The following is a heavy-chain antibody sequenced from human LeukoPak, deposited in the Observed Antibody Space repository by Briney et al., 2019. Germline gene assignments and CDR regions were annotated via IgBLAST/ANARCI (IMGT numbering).Heavy chain of an antibody. V-gene: IGHV4-59*12. CDR1: GDSIDSYY. CDR3: ARLPRYGGYDHFDY. J-gene: IGHJ4*02. CDR2: IYYRGTT. Sequence: SETLTLTCTVSGDSIDSYYWSWIRQPPGKGLEWIGYIYYRGTTSYNPFLKSRVTISVDTSKNQFSLKLNSVTAADTAVYYCARLPRYGGYDHFDYWGQGILVIVSS. D-gene: IGHD5-12*01.